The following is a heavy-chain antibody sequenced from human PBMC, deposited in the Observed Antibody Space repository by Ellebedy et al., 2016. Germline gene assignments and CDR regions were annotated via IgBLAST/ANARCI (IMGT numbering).Heavy chain of an antibody. D-gene: IGHD4-17*01. CDR3: ARHIHNDHGAPNWFDP. J-gene: IGHJ5*02. V-gene: IGHV4-39*07. CDR1: GGSISSTTYY. Sequence: SETLSLXCTVSGGSISSTTYYWGWIRQAPGKGLEWIGSMCYDGSTYHNPSLRSRVTMSVDTSKNQFSLKLISVTAADTAVYHCARHIHNDHGAPNWFDPWGQGTLVTVSS. CDR2: MCYDGST.